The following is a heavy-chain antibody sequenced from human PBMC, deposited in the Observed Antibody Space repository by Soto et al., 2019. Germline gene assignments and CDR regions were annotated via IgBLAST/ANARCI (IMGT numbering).Heavy chain of an antibody. CDR3: ARVRWFGELLPYYYGMDV. V-gene: IGHV3-48*02. Sequence: EVQLVESRGGLVQPGRSLRLSCAASGFTFSSYSMNWVRQAPGKGLEWVSYISSSSSTIYYADSVKGRFTISRDNAKNSLYLQMNSLRDEDTAVYYCARVRWFGELLPYYYGMDVWGQGTTVTVSS. J-gene: IGHJ6*02. CDR2: ISSSSSTI. D-gene: IGHD3-10*01. CDR1: GFTFSSYS.